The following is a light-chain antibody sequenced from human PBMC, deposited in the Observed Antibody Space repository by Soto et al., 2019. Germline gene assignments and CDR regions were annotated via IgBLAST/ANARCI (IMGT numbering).Light chain of an antibody. CDR1: QSGSTS. CDR3: QQYNNRST. J-gene: IGKJ1*01. V-gene: IGKV3-15*01. CDR2: GAS. Sequence: EIVMTQSPATLSVSPGESATLSCRASQSGSTSLAWYQQKPGQAPRLLISGASTRATGVPARFSGSGSETSFSLTSSSLQSEDFPVYYGQQYNNRSTFGHVTKVESK.